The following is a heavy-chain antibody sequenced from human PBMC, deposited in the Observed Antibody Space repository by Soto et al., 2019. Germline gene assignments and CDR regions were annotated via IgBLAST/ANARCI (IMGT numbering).Heavy chain of an antibody. CDR1: GFSLSPRGLG. D-gene: IGHD2-15*01. Sequence: QITLKESGPTLVKPTQTLTLTCTFSGFSLSPRGLGVGWIRKPPGKALEWLALIYWNDDKRYSPSLKNRLTITGDTSKNQVVLTVTNMDPVDTATYYCARRDTPPTGPYFDSWGQGTLVTVSS. J-gene: IGHJ4*02. CDR3: ARRDTPPTGPYFDS. V-gene: IGHV2-5*01. CDR2: IYWNDDK.